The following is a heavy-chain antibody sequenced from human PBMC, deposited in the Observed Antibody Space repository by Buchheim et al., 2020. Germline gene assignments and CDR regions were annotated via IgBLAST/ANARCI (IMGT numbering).Heavy chain of an antibody. D-gene: IGHD3-3*01. CDR3: ARGSTPVILEWLGYYYGMDV. J-gene: IGHJ6*02. Sequence: QVQLVQSGAEVKKPGASVKVSCKASGYTFTGYYMHWVRQAPGQGLEWMGWINHNSGGTNYAQKFQGRVTMTRDTSISTAYMELSMLRSDDTAVYYCARGSTPVILEWLGYYYGMDVWGQGTT. V-gene: IGHV1-2*02. CDR1: GYTFTGYY. CDR2: INHNSGGT.